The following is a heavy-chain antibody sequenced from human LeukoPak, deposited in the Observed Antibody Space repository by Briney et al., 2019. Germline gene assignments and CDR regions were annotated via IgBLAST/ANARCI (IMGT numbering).Heavy chain of an antibody. CDR3: ARHGIYVGSGWSFDF. CDR1: SGSIFSSNW. D-gene: IGHD6-19*01. J-gene: IGHJ4*02. V-gene: IGHV4-4*02. CDR2: INHSGST. Sequence: SGTLSLTCTVSSGSIFSSNWWSWVRQPPGKGLEWIGEINHSGSTNYKPSLRSRVTISVDTSKNQFSLKLSSVTAADTAVYYCARHGIYVGSGWSFDFWAQGTLVTVSS.